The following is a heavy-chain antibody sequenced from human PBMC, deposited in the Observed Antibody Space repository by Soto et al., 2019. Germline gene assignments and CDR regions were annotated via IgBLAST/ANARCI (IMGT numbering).Heavy chain of an antibody. CDR2: IDPSDSYT. CDR1: GYSFTSYW. V-gene: IGHV5-10-1*01. Sequence: GESLKISCQGSGYSFTSYWISWVRQMPGKGLEWMGRIDPSDSYTNYSPSFQGHVTISADKSISTAYLQWSSLKASDTAMYYCASSPRITMVRGVITAFDYWGQGTLVTVSS. J-gene: IGHJ4*02. CDR3: ASSPRITMVRGVITAFDY. D-gene: IGHD3-10*01.